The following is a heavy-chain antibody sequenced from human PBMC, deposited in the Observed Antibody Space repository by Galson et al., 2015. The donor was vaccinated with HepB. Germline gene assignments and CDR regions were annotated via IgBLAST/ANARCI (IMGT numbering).Heavy chain of an antibody. J-gene: IGHJ5*02. CDR2: ITYDGTNK. D-gene: IGHD5-12*01. Sequence: SLRLSCAASGFTFNSYAMHWVRQAPGKGLQWVAVITYDGTNKFYARSVKGRFTISRDNSGNTLFLHMNSLRPEDTALYYCVKGGGYSAIRGRGGFDPWGQGALVTVSS. CDR1: GFTFNSYA. V-gene: IGHV3-30*04. CDR3: VKGGGYSAIRGRGGFDP.